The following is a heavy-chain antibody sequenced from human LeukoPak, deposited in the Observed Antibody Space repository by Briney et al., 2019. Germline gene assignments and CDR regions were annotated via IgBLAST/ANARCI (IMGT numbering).Heavy chain of an antibody. CDR2: IKQDGSEK. CDR1: GFTFSSYW. V-gene: IGHV3-7*03. Sequence: GGSLRLSCAASGFTFSSYWMSWVRQAPGKGLEWVANIKQDGSEKYYVDSVKGRFTISRDNAKNSLYLQMNSLKTEDTAVYYCTRPKYPFSNWFDPWGQGTLVTVSS. D-gene: IGHD2/OR15-2a*01. J-gene: IGHJ5*02. CDR3: TRPKYPFSNWFDP.